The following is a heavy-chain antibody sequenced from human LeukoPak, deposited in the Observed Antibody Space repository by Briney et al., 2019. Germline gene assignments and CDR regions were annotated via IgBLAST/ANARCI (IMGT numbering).Heavy chain of an antibody. J-gene: IGHJ3*02. CDR1: GDSITSSSYY. D-gene: IGHD3-10*01. CDR2: IYFSGST. CDR3: ARAFLDYYGSGSYYRGAFDM. Sequence: PSETLSLSCTVSGDSITSSSYYWGGIRQPPAKGLDGIGSIYFSGSTYYNRSLKSRVTISVDTSQNQFSLKLSSVTAADTAVYYCARAFLDYYGSGSYYRGAFDMWGQGTMVTVSS. V-gene: IGHV4-39*07.